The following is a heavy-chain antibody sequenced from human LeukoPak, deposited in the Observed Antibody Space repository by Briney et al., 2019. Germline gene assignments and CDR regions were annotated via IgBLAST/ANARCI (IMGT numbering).Heavy chain of an antibody. CDR3: ARGGYYMDV. J-gene: IGHJ6*03. CDR2: IYSSGST. CDR1: GGSISSGSYY. Sequence: PSETLSLTCTVSGGSISSGSYYWSWIRQPAGKGLEWIGRIYSSGSTNYNPSLKSRVTISVDTSKNQFSLKLSSVTAADTAVYYCARGGYYMDVWGKGTTVTISS. V-gene: IGHV4-61*02.